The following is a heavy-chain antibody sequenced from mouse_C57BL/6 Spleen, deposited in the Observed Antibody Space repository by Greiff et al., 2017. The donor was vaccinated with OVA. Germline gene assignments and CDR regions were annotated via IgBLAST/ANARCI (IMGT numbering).Heavy chain of an antibody. Sequence: VQLQESGPELVKPGASVKISCKASGYAFSSSWMNWVKQRPGKGLEWIGRIYPGDGDTNYNGKFKGKATLTADKSSSTAYMQLSSLTSEDSAVYFGAQGSNYYFDYWGQGTTLTVSS. V-gene: IGHV1-82*01. D-gene: IGHD2-5*01. CDR2: IYPGDGDT. CDR3: AQGSNYYFDY. J-gene: IGHJ2*01. CDR1: GYAFSSSW.